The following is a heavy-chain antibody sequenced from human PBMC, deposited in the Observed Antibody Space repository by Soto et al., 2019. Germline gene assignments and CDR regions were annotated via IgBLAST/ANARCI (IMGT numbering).Heavy chain of an antibody. Sequence: EVPLLESGGGLVQPRGSLRLSCAASGFTFSSYAMSWVRQAPGKGLEWVSAIGGRGDSTYYADSVKGRFTISRDNSSDTLYLQMNSLRAEDTAVYYCAKDLIYGYNSGRPFDCWGQGTLVTVSS. V-gene: IGHV3-23*01. CDR3: AKDLIYGYNSGRPFDC. CDR2: IGGRGDST. J-gene: IGHJ4*02. D-gene: IGHD6-19*01. CDR1: GFTFSSYA.